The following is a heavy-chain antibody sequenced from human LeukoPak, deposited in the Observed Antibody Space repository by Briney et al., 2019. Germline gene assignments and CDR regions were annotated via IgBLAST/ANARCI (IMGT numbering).Heavy chain of an antibody. D-gene: IGHD2-2*01. J-gene: IGHJ4*02. V-gene: IGHV1-2*02. CDR1: GYPFTGYH. CDR3: ASQPSGAYCSSTSCSDY. Sequence: ASVKVSCKASGYPFTGYHMHWVRQAPGQGLEWMGWINPNSGGTNYAQKFQGRVTMTRDTSINTAYMELSRLRSDDTAVYYCASQPSGAYCSSTSCSDYWGQGTLVTVSS. CDR2: INPNSGGT.